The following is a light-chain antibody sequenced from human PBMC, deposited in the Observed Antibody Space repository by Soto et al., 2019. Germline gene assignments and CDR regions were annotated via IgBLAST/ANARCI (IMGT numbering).Light chain of an antibody. CDR1: QSVSSTS. CDR3: QQYGSSLFT. Sequence: DIVLTQSPGTLSLSPGERATLSCRASQSVSSTSLAWYQQKPGQAPRLLIYGTSTRATGIPDRFSGSGSGTDFTLTISRLEPEDFAVYYCQQYGSSLFTFGPGTKVDI. J-gene: IGKJ3*01. CDR2: GTS. V-gene: IGKV3-20*01.